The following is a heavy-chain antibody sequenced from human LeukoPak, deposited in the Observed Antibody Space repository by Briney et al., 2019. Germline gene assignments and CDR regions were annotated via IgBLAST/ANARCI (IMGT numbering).Heavy chain of an antibody. J-gene: IGHJ5*02. D-gene: IGHD1-14*01. CDR1: VGSFSGYY. CDR3: AGRLSPTGTKLT. Sequence: SGTLSLTCAVYVGSFSGYYWSWIRQPPGKGLEWIGEINHSGSTNYNPPPKSRVTIPAETSNNQFPLNLSSVTSAHRTVLYCAGRLSPTGTKLTWGQGKLATVSS. CDR2: INHSGST. V-gene: IGHV4-34*01.